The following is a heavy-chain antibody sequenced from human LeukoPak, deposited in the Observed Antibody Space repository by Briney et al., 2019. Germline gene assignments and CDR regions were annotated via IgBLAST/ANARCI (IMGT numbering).Heavy chain of an antibody. CDR3: AREGGITVVRGVSGYFDC. Sequence: PGGSLRLSCAASGFTFSSYSMNWVRQAPGKGLEWVSSISSSSRYIFYADSVRGRFTIYRDNAKDSLYLQMNSLRVEDTAVYYCAREGGITVVRGVSGYFDCWGQGTLVTVSS. V-gene: IGHV3-21*01. CDR1: GFTFSSYS. D-gene: IGHD3-10*01. CDR2: ISSSSRYI. J-gene: IGHJ4*02.